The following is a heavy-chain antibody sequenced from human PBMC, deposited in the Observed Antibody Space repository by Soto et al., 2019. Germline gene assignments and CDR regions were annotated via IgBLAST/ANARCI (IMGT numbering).Heavy chain of an antibody. CDR3: ASHLKGATGTKF. J-gene: IGHJ4*02. CDR1: GFTFSRFW. V-gene: IGHV3-74*01. CDR2: VSDDGTTT. D-gene: IGHD1-1*01. Sequence: EVQLVESGGGLVQPGVSLRLSCAASGFTFSRFWMHWVRQAPGNGLVWVSRVSDDGTTTDYADSVKGRFTISRDNAKKTLYLQMNSLRVEDTAVYYCASHLKGATGTKFWGQGTLVTVSS.